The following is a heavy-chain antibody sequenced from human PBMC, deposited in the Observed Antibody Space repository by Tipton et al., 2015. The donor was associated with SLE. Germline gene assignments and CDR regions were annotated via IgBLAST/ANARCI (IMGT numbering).Heavy chain of an antibody. CDR3: ARHYGIMSTPLYYFDY. CDR1: GDSVSSHY. Sequence: TLSLTCVVSGDSVSSHYWSWFRQPPGKGLEWIGYIYYRGNTKYNPSLNSRVTISVDTSKNQFSLKLRSVTAADTAVYYCARHYGIMSTPLYYFDYWGQGTLVTVSS. V-gene: IGHV4-59*02. J-gene: IGHJ4*02. CDR2: IYYRGNT. D-gene: IGHD3-9*01.